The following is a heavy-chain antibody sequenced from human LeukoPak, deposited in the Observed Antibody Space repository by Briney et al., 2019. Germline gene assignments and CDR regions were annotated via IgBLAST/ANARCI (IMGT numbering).Heavy chain of an antibody. Sequence: GGSLRLSCAASRYTFSDYYMSWSRQAPGKGLEWVSYISSSSSYTNYAESVKGRFTISRDNAKNSLYLQMNSLRAEDTAVYYCARRQVVGGNYYGIDVWGQGTTVTVSS. CDR2: ISSSSSYT. D-gene: IGHD2-15*01. J-gene: IGHJ6*02. CDR1: RYTFSDYY. V-gene: IGHV3-11*03. CDR3: ARRQVVGGNYYGIDV.